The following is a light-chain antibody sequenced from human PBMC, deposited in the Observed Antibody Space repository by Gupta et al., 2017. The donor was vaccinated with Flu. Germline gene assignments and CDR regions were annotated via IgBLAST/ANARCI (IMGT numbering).Light chain of an antibody. J-gene: IGKJ3*01. CDR2: LGS. CDR3: LQALQTPLT. CDR1: QSLLHSNGYNY. Sequence: VTPGEPASISCTSRQSLLHSNGYNYLDWYLQKPGQSPQLLIYLGSNRASGVPDRFSGSGSGTDFTLKISRVEAEDVGVYYCLQALQTPLTFGPGTNVDIK. V-gene: IGKV2-28*01.